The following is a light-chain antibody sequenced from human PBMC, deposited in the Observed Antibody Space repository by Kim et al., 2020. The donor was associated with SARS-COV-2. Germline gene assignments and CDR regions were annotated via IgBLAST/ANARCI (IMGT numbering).Light chain of an antibody. V-gene: IGKV3-20*01. CDR3: QQYGSSPPLT. CDR2: GAS. CDR1: QSVSSSS. J-gene: IGKJ4*01. Sequence: SPGERATLTGRASQSVSSSSLAWYQRKPGQAPRLLISGASSRATGIPDRFSGSGSGTDFTLTISRLEPEDFAVYYWQQYGSSPPLTFGGGTKLEIK.